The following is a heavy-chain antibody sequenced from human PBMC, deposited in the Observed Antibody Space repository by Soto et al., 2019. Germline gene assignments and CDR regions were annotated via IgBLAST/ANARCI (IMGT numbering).Heavy chain of an antibody. CDR2: SSYDGRET. J-gene: IGHJ4*02. Sequence: RLSCAASDFDFSSYGIHWVRQAPGKGLEWVAASSYDGRETFYADSAKGRFTASKEMSKNTAFLQMNALRHEDTAVYFCARDSGWPILNFDNWSQGTPVTVSS. CDR1: DFDFSSYG. V-gene: IGHV3-30*03. D-gene: IGHD3-10*01. CDR3: ARDSGWPILNFDN.